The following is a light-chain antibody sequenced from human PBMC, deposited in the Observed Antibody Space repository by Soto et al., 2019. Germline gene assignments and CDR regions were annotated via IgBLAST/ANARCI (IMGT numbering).Light chain of an antibody. CDR1: QSLPWY. CDR3: QHLSY. J-gene: IGKJ5*01. V-gene: IGKV3-11*01. CDR2: DAS. Sequence: DIVLTQSPATLSLSPGERATLSCRASQSLPWYLAWYQPKPGQAPRLLLYDASTRATGTPDRFSGSGSGTDFTLTNSSVEPEDFAIYHCQHLSYFGQGTRL.